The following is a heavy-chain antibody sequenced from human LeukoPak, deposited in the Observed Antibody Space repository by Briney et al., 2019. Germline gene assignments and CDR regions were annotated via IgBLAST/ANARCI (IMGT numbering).Heavy chain of an antibody. D-gene: IGHD3-22*01. CDR3: ANHYYDSSGYYQGCYGMDV. CDR2: ISGSGGST. CDR1: GFTFSSYA. Sequence: GGSLRLSCAASGFTFSSYAMSWVRQAPGKGLEWVSAISGSGGSTYYADSVKGRFTISRDNSKNTLYLQMNSLRAEDTAVYYCANHYYDSSGYYQGCYGMDVWGQGTTVTVSS. J-gene: IGHJ6*02. V-gene: IGHV3-23*01.